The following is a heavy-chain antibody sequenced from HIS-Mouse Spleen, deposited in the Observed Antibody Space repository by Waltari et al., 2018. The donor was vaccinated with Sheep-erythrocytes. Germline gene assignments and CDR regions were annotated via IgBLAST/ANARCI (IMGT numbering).Heavy chain of an antibody. CDR1: GFTFSSYA. J-gene: IGHJ4*02. D-gene: IGHD2-15*01. V-gene: IGHV3-23*01. CDR3: AKDGGSLGYCSGGSCYYFDY. CDR2: ISGSGGST. Sequence: EVQLLESGGGLVQPGGSLRLSCAASGFTFSSYAMSWVRQAPGKGLEWVSAISGSGGSTYYAESVKGRFTISRDNSKNTLYLQMNSLRAEDTAVYYCAKDGGSLGYCSGGSCYYFDYWGQGTLVTVSS.